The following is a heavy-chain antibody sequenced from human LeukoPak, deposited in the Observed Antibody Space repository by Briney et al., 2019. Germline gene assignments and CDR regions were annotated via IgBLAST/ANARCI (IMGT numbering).Heavy chain of an antibody. J-gene: IGHJ4*02. D-gene: IGHD3-9*01. CDR1: GFTFRCYA. CDR2: ISLNDGST. CDR3: AKAMTSSTYYFDS. Sequence: GGSLRLSCTASGFTFRCYAMNWVRQAPGKGLEWVSVISLNDGSTYYADSVRGRFTISRDNSKNTLFLQMNGLRAEDTAIYYCAKAMTSSTYYFDSWGQGTLVTVSS. V-gene: IGHV3-23*01.